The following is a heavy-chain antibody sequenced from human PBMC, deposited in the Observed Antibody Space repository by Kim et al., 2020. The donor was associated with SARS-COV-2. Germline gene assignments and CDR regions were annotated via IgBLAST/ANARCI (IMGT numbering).Heavy chain of an antibody. CDR3: ARNKEAGIDADYYYFYGFDV. CDR1: GGSFSGYY. V-gene: IGHV4-34*01. Sequence: SETLSLTCAVSGGSFSGYYWSWIRQSPGKGLEWIGEVNHRGTTSYNAALKSRVTMSMDTSKKEISLKVNSVTAADTAVYYCARNKEAGIDADYYYFYGFDVWGQGTPVTVSS. J-gene: IGHJ6*02. CDR2: VNHRGTT.